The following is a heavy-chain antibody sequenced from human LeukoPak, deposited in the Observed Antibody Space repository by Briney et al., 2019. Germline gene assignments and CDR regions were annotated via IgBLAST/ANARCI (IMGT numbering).Heavy chain of an antibody. CDR1: GGSISSSTYY. CDR3: ARHGRRSSGWYGGYYYYYMDV. Sequence: SETLSLTCTVSGGSISSSTYYWSWIRQPPGKGLECIGEINPSGSTNYNPSLKSRVTTSVDTSKNQFSLKLSSVTAADTAVYYCARHGRRSSGWYGGYYYYYMDVWGKGTTVTISS. J-gene: IGHJ6*03. D-gene: IGHD6-19*01. V-gene: IGHV4-39*01. CDR2: INPSGST.